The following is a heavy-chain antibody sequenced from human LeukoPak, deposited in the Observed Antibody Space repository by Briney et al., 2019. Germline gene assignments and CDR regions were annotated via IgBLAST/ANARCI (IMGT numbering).Heavy chain of an antibody. D-gene: IGHD2-21*02. Sequence: PGGSLRLSCAASGVTFSSHWVHWGRQPPGEGVVWVSRINSDGYSITYADSVKGRFTISRDNAKNTLYLQMNSLRAEDTAVYYCARVHGVTPSYWGQGTLVTVSS. J-gene: IGHJ4*02. CDR3: ARVHGVTPSY. V-gene: IGHV3-74*03. CDR2: INSDGYSI. CDR1: GVTFSSHW.